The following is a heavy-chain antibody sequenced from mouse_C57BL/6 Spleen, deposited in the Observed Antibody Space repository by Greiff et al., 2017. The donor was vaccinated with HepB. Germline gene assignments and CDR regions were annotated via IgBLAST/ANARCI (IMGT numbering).Heavy chain of an antibody. D-gene: IGHD1-1*01. CDR3: ARRDYYGSNYFDY. CDR2: IYPGGGYT. CDR1: GYTFTNYW. Sequence: QVQLQQSGAELVRPGTSVKMSCKASGYTFTNYWIGWAKQRPGHGLEWIGDIYPGGGYTNYNEKFKGKATLTADKSSSTAYMQFSSLTSEDSAIYYCARRDYYGSNYFDYWGQGTTLTVSS. V-gene: IGHV1-63*01. J-gene: IGHJ2*01.